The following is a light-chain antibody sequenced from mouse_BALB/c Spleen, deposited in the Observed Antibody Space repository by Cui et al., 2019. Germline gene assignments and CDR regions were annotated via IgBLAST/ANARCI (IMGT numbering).Light chain of an antibody. CDR1: SSVSY. CDR3: HQRSSYPWT. Sequence: QFLLTHSPAIMSASPGEKFTMTCSASSSVSYMPCYQQKPGCSPKTWIYDTSNLASGFTARFSGSGAGTSYSLIISSMEAEDAATYYCHQRSSYPWTFGGGTKLEIK. CDR2: DTS. J-gene: IGKJ1*01. V-gene: IGKV4-69*01.